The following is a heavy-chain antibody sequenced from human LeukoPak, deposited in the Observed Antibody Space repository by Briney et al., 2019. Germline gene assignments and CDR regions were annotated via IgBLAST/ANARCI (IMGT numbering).Heavy chain of an antibody. CDR2: ISYDGSNK. D-gene: IGHD1-7*01. Sequence: GGSLRLSCAASGFTFSSYGMHWVRQAPGKGLEWVAVISYDGSNKYYADSVKGRFTISRDNSKNTLYLQMNSLRAEDTAVYYCARDLELKIGESANDYWGQGTLVTVSS. CDR3: ARDLELKIGESANDY. CDR1: GFTFSSYG. V-gene: IGHV3-30*03. J-gene: IGHJ4*02.